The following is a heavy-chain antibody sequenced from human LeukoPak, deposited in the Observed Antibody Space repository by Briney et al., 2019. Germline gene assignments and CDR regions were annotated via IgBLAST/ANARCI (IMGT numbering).Heavy chain of an antibody. D-gene: IGHD2-21*02. Sequence: ASVKVSCKASGGTFSSYAISWVRQAPGQGLEWMGGIIPIFGTANYAQKFQGRVTITADESTSTAYMELSSLRSEDTAVYYCARGSGAYCGGDCYNTPNWFDPWGQGTLVTVSS. CDR3: ARGSGAYCGGDCYNTPNWFDP. V-gene: IGHV1-69*13. J-gene: IGHJ5*02. CDR2: IIPIFGTA. CDR1: GGTFSSYA.